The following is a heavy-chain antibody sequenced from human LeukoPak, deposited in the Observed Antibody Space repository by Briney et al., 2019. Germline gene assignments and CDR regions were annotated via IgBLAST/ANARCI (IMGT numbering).Heavy chain of an antibody. Sequence: GGTLSLSSAASGFTFSSYEMNWVRQAPGQGLEWVSYISSSGSTIYYADSVKGRFTMSRDNAKNSLYLQMNSMRAEDTAVYYCAELGITMIGGVWGKGTTVTISS. CDR3: AELGITMIGGV. J-gene: IGHJ6*04. D-gene: IGHD3-10*02. V-gene: IGHV3-48*03. CDR1: GFTFSSYE. CDR2: ISSSGSTI.